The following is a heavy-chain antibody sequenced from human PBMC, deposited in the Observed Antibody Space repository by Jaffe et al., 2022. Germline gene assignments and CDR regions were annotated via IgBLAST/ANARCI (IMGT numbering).Heavy chain of an antibody. CDR1: GFTFSSYA. J-gene: IGHJ4*02. V-gene: IGHV3-23*01. D-gene: IGHD2-15*01. CDR3: AKLDTGPGVVPVVVAATLDY. CDR2: ISGSGGST. Sequence: EVQLLESGGGLVQPGGSLRLSCAASGFTFSSYAMSWVRQAPGKGLEWVSAISGSGGSTYYADSVKGRFTISRDNSKNTLYLQMNSLRAEDTAVYYCAKLDTGPGVVPVVVAATLDYWGQGTLVTVSS.